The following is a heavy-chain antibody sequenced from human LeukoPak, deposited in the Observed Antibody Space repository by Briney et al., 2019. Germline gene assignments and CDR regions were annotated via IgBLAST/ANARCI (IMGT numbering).Heavy chain of an antibody. D-gene: IGHD3-22*01. CDR2: IYHSGST. CDR3: AAPRGYDSSGYYYDGNWFDP. J-gene: IGHJ5*02. CDR1: GYSISSGYY. V-gene: IGHV4-38-2*01. Sequence: SETLSLTCAVSGYSISSGYYWGWIRQPPGKGLEWIGSIYHSGSTYYNPSLKSLVTISVDTSKNQFSLKLSSVTAADTAVYYCAAPRGYDSSGYYYDGNWFDPWGQGTLVTVSS.